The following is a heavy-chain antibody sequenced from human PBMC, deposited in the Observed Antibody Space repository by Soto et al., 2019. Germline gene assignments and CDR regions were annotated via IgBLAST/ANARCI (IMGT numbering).Heavy chain of an antibody. CDR1: GGSISSGDYY. D-gene: IGHD2-2*01. CDR2: MFYTGTT. CDR3: ARVVRFCSSPSCRGRNWFDP. V-gene: IGHV4-30-4*02. J-gene: IGHJ5*02. Sequence: PSDTLSLTSSVSGGSISSGDYYWSWIRQPPGKGLEWIGYMFYTGTTYYNPSLKSRITISMDTSKNQFSLRLTSVTAADTAEYHCARVVRFCSSPSCRGRNWFDPWGQGTRVTVSS.